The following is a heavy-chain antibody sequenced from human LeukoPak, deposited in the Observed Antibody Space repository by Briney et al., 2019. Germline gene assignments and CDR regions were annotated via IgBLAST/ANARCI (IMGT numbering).Heavy chain of an antibody. D-gene: IGHD3-22*01. CDR3: AKRGVVIRVILVGFHKESQYFDS. Sequence: GGSLRLSCAVSGITLSNYGMRWVRQTPGKGVEWVAGISDSGGRTNYADCVKGRFTISRDTPKNTLYLQMNSLRAEDTAVYFCAKRGVVIRVILVGFHKESQYFDSWGQGALVTVSS. CDR2: ISDSGGRT. CDR1: GITLSNYG. V-gene: IGHV3-23*01. J-gene: IGHJ4*02.